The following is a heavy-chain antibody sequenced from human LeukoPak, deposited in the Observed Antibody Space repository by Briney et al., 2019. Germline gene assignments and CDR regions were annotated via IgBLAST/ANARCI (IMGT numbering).Heavy chain of an antibody. CDR1: GGSFSGYY. V-gene: IGHV4-34*01. CDR2: INHSGST. Sequence: SETLSLTCAVYGGSFSGYYWSWIRQPPGKGLEWIGEINHSGSTNYNPSLKSRVTISVDTSKNQFSLKLSSVTAADTAVYYCARRYSSGWVQHWGQGTLVTVSS. J-gene: IGHJ1*01. D-gene: IGHD6-19*01. CDR3: ARRYSSGWVQH.